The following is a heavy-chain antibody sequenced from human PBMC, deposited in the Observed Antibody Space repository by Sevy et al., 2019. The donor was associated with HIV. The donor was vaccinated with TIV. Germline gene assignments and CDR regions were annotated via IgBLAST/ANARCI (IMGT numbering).Heavy chain of an antibody. V-gene: IGHV1-2*02. Sequence: ASVKVSCRASGYTFSDSGYHVHWVRQAPGQGLEWMGWINPKSGATNYAQKFQGRVTMTRDTSVSTANMELNRLTSDDTAVYYCARESYDFWTGPVDYDYGMDVWGQGTTVTVSS. D-gene: IGHD3-3*01. CDR2: INPKSGAT. CDR3: ARESYDFWTGPVDYDYGMDV. CDR1: GYTFSDSGYH. J-gene: IGHJ6*02.